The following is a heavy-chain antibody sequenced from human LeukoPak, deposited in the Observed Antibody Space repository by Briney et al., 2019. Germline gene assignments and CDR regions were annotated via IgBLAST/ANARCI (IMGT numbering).Heavy chain of an antibody. CDR3: ARLTSLYLDYYYMDV. Sequence: PSETLSLTCTVSGGSISSSSYYWGWIRQPPGKGLEWIGSIYYSGSTYYNPSLKSRVTISVDTSKNQFSLKLSSVTAADTAVYCCARLTSLYLDYYYMDVWGKGTTVTVSS. CDR1: GGSISSSSYY. CDR2: IYYSGST. D-gene: IGHD2/OR15-2a*01. J-gene: IGHJ6*03. V-gene: IGHV4-39*01.